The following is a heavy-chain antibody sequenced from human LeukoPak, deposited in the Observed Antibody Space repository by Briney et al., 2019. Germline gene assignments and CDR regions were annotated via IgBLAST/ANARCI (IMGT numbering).Heavy chain of an antibody. V-gene: IGHV1-18*04. CDR1: GYSLIVYY. CDR2: ISAYNGNT. J-gene: IGHJ4*02. CDR3: ARRGAMDY. D-gene: IGHD3-16*01. Sequence: GASVKVSCKGSGYSLIVYYIHWVRQAPGQGLEWMGWISAYNGNTNYAQKLQGRVTMTTDTSTSTAYMELRSLRSDDTAVYYCARRGAMDYWGQGTLVTVSS.